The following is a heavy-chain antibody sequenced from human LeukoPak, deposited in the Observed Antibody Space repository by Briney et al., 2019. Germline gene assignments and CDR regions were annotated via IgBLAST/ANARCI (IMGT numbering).Heavy chain of an antibody. Sequence: GGSLRLSCAASGFTFSSYSMSWVRQAPGKGLEWVSSISSSSSYIYYADSVKGRFTISRDNAKNSLYLQMNSLRAEDRAVYYCGGEQRGGAFDIWGQGKMVTVSS. D-gene: IGHD3-16*01. CDR3: GGEQRGGAFDI. CDR1: GFTFSSYS. CDR2: ISSSSSYI. J-gene: IGHJ3*02. V-gene: IGHV3-21*01.